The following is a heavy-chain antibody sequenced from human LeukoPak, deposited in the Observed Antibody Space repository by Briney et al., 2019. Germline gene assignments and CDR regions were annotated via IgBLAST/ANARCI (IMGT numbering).Heavy chain of an antibody. Sequence: PGESLRLSCAASGFTLKIYPMHWVRQTPGKGLEWLSVISHDGSDKNNADSVKGRFIVSRDNSKNTVFLQLNSLRPEDTAMYYCAREGVQTTVDAFDIWGLGTMVIVSS. CDR1: GFTLKIYP. V-gene: IGHV3-30*04. D-gene: IGHD4-17*01. CDR2: ISHDGSDK. CDR3: AREGVQTTVDAFDI. J-gene: IGHJ3*02.